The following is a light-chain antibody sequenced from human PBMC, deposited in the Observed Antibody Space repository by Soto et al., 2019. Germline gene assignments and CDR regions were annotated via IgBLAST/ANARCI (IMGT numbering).Light chain of an antibody. CDR1: RSNIGNNY. V-gene: IGLV1-47*01. CDR2: RNT. J-gene: IGLJ1*01. CDR3: EAWDDSLSGHV. Sequence: QALRTQPPSSSGTPGQTVTISCSGSRSNIGNNYVCWYQQLPGAAPKLLIYRNTQRPSGVPDRFSGSKSGTAASLAISGLRSEDEADYFCEAWDDSLSGHVFGTGTKVTVL.